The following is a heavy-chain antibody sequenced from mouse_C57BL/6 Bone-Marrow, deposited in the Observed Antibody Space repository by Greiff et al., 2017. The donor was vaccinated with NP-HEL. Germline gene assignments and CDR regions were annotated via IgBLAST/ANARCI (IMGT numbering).Heavy chain of an antibody. CDR3: ARDYGSSSYYFDY. Sequence: DVKLVESGGGLVKPGGSLKLSCAASGFTFSSYAMSWVRQTPEKRLEWVATISDGGSYTYYPDNVKGRFTISRDNAKNNLYLQMSHLKSEDTAMYYCARDYGSSSYYFDYWGKGTTLTVSS. D-gene: IGHD1-1*01. J-gene: IGHJ2*01. V-gene: IGHV5-4*01. CDR2: ISDGGSYT. CDR1: GFTFSSYA.